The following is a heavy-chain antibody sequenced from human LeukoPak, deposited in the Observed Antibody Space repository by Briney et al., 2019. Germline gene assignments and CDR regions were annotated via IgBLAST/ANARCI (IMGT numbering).Heavy chain of an antibody. Sequence: SESLSLTCSVSGFSVNSYYYWVWIRQPPGKGLEWIGAIFRDGYTYYTPSLESRVIISIDTSEDQFSLKLNSVTAADTAVYYCARGGGKTGPFHCWGHGALVTVSS. CDR1: GFSVNSYYY. CDR3: ARGGGKTGPFHC. J-gene: IGHJ5*01. CDR2: IFRDGYT. V-gene: IGHV4-38-2*02. D-gene: IGHD3-9*01.